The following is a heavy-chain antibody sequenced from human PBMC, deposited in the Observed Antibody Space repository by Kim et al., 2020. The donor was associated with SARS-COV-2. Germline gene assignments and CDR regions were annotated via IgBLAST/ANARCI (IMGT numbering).Heavy chain of an antibody. D-gene: IGHD3-3*01. J-gene: IGHJ6*02. CDR3: ARDRQDYDFWSGYYVGEYYYDGMDV. CDR2: ISSSGSTI. Sequence: GGSLRLSCAASGFTFSSYEMNWVRQAPGKGLEWVSYISSSGSTIYYADSVKGRFTISRDNAKNSLYLQMNSLRAEDTAVYYCARDRQDYDFWSGYYVGEYYYDGMDVWGQGTTVTVSS. V-gene: IGHV3-48*03. CDR1: GFTFSSYE.